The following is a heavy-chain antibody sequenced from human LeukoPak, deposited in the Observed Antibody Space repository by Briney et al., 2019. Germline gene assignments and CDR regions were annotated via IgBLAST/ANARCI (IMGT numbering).Heavy chain of an antibody. CDR3: ASLKNSYDSSGYLVTDAFDI. V-gene: IGHV1-18*01. CDR2: ISTSNGNT. CDR1: GYTLTNYG. J-gene: IGHJ3*02. D-gene: IGHD3-22*01. Sequence: ASVKVSCKASGYTLTNYGISWVRQAPGQGLEWMGWISTSNGNTNYAQKLQGRVTMTTDTSTSTVYMELRSLRSDDTAVYYCASLKNSYDSSGYLVTDAFDIWGQGTMVTVSS.